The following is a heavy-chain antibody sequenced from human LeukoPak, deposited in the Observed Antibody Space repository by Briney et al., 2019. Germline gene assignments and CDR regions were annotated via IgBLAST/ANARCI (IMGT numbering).Heavy chain of an antibody. Sequence: SETLSLTCTVSGGSITSHYWSWIRQPPGKGLEWIGYIYYSGSNNYNPSLKSRVTMSVDTSKNQFSLKLSSVSAADTAVYYCARDGGDPYNAADYWGQGTLVTVSS. CDR3: ARDGGDPYNAADY. J-gene: IGHJ4*02. D-gene: IGHD5-24*01. V-gene: IGHV4-59*11. CDR2: IYYSGSN. CDR1: GGSITSHY.